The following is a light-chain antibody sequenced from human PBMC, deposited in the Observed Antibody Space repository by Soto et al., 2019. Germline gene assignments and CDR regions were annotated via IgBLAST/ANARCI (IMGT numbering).Light chain of an antibody. CDR2: KAS. V-gene: IGKV1-5*03. Sequence: DIQMTQSPSTLSASVGDRVTITCRASQSISTWLAWYQQKPGKAPKRLLYKASSLESGVPSRISGSGSGTEFTLTISSLQHDDSATYYCKQYINRWTFGQGTKVDIK. CDR3: KQYINRWT. CDR1: QSISTW. J-gene: IGKJ1*01.